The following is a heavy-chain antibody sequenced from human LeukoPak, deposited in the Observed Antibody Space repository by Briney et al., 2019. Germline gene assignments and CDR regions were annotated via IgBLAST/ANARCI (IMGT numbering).Heavy chain of an antibody. D-gene: IGHD6-19*01. Sequence: PGGSLRLSCAASGLTFSSYAMSWVRQAPGKGLEWVSAISGGGDSTYYVDSVKGRFTISRDNSKNTLYLQMNSLRVEDTAVYYCAKHGYSSGWTQVPSDYWGQGTLVTVSS. J-gene: IGHJ4*02. CDR1: GLTFSSYA. CDR2: ISGGGDST. CDR3: AKHGYSSGWTQVPSDY. V-gene: IGHV3-23*01.